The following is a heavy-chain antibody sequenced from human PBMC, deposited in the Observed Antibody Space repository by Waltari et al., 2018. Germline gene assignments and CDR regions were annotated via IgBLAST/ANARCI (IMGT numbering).Heavy chain of an antibody. CDR1: GFTFNVYC. Sequence: EVQLVESGGGLVQPGGSIRPSCAASGFTFNVYCMHWVRQAPGKGLVWVSVIYSGGSTYYADSVKGRFTISRDNSKNTLYLQMNSLRAEDTAVYYCAKTPVGYCSGGSCSYWGQGTLVTVSS. J-gene: IGHJ4*02. V-gene: IGHV3-66*02. CDR3: AKTPVGYCSGGSCSY. CDR2: IYSGGST. D-gene: IGHD2-15*01.